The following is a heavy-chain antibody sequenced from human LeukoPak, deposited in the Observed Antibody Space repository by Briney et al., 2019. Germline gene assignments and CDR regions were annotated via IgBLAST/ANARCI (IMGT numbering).Heavy chain of an antibody. CDR3: ARGISTGYSFDY. D-gene: IGHD3-22*01. J-gene: IGHJ4*02. CDR2: IKQDGSEK. V-gene: IGHV3-7*02. CDR1: GFTFSNYW. Sequence: GGSLRLSCVASGFTFSNYWMSWVRQAPGKGLEWVANIKQDGSEKYYVDSVKSRFTISRDNAKNSLFLQMNSLRAEDTAVYYCARGISTGYSFDYWGQGTLVTVSS.